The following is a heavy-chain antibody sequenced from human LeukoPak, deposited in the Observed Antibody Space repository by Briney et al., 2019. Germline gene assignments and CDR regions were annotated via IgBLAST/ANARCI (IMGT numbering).Heavy chain of an antibody. CDR2: ISYDGSNK. CDR1: GFTFSSYG. D-gene: IGHD3-10*01. Sequence: GRSLRLSCAASGFTFSSYGMHWVRQAPGKGLEWVAVISYDGSNKYYADSVKGRFTISRDNSKNTLYLQMNSLRAEDTAVYYCAKDGSGSYYRGPFDYWGQGTLVTVSS. CDR3: AKDGSGSYYRGPFDY. J-gene: IGHJ4*02. V-gene: IGHV3-30*18.